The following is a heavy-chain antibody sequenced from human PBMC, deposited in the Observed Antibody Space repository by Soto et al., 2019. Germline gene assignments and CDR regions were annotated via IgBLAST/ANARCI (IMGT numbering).Heavy chain of an antibody. D-gene: IGHD3-22*01. J-gene: IGHJ4*02. CDR1: GFTFSSYA. Sequence: GGSLRLSCAASGFTFSSYAMSWVRQAPGKGLEWVSAISGSGGSTYYADSVKGRFTISRDNSKNTLYLQMNSLRAGDTAVYYCAKGPRPYYYDSSGYYSHYWGQGTLVTVSS. CDR3: AKGPRPYYYDSSGYYSHY. V-gene: IGHV3-23*01. CDR2: ISGSGGST.